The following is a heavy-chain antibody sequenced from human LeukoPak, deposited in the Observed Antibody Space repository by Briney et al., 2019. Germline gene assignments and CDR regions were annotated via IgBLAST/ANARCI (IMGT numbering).Heavy chain of an antibody. V-gene: IGHV1-24*01. Sequence: ASVKVSCKVSGYTLTELSMHWVRQAPGKGLEWMGGFDPEDGETIYAQKFQGRVTMTEDTSTDTAYMELSSLRSEDTAVYYCATALVVPAARRYYYGMDVWGQGTTVTVSS. D-gene: IGHD2-2*01. CDR3: ATALVVPAARRYYYGMDV. CDR1: GYTLTELS. J-gene: IGHJ6*02. CDR2: FDPEDGET.